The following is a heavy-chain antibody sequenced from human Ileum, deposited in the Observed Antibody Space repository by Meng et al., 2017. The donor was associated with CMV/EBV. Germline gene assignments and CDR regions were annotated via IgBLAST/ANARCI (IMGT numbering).Heavy chain of an antibody. CDR1: TFINAW. CDR3: VPGKYCFGTTCSYYFDH. CDR2: IKSKADGGTI. J-gene: IGHJ4*02. Sequence: TFINAWMNWVRQAQGKGLEWVGRIKSKADGGTIEYAAPVKGRFTISRDDSENTLYLQMSGLKTEDTAVYYCVPGKYCFGTTCSYYFDHWGQGTLVTVSS. V-gene: IGHV3-15*07. D-gene: IGHD2-2*01.